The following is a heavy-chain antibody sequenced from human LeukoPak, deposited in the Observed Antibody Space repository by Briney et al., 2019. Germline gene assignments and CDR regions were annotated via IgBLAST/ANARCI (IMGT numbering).Heavy chain of an antibody. V-gene: IGHV3-30-3*01. CDR3: ARIPGTVTDFDY. CDR1: GFTFSSYW. CDR2: ISYDGSNK. J-gene: IGHJ4*02. D-gene: IGHD4-11*01. Sequence: GGSLRLSCAASGFTFSSYWMHWVRQAPGKGLEWVAVISYDGSNKYYADSVKGRFTISRDNSKNTLYLQMNSLRAEDTAVYYCARIPGTVTDFDYWGQGTLVTVSS.